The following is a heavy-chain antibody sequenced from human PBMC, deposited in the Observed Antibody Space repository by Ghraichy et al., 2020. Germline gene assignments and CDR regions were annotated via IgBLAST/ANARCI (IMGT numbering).Heavy chain of an antibody. CDR2: ISRDGKNE. J-gene: IGHJ4*02. CDR3: ARDPWDSTSQFDY. D-gene: IGHD1-26*01. CDR1: GFNLSTYW. V-gene: IGHV3-7*03. Sequence: GESLNISCAASGFNLSTYWMSWVRQAPGKGLEWVADISRDGKNEFYVDSVKGRFTISRDNAKNSLCLHMNSLRAEDTAVYYWARDPWDSTSQFDYWGQGMLVTVSS.